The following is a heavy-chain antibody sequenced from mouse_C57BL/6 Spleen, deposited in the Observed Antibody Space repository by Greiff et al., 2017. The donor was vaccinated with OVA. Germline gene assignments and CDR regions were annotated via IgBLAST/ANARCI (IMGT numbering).Heavy chain of an antibody. V-gene: IGHV1-52*01. Sequence: VKLQQPGAELVRPGSSVKLSCKASGYTFTSYWMHWVKQRPIQGLEWIGNIDPSDSETHYNQKFKDKATLTVDKSSSTAYMQLSSLTSEDSAVYYCARGRVTTVPYAMDYWGQGTSVTVSS. CDR1: GYTFTSYW. J-gene: IGHJ4*01. D-gene: IGHD1-1*01. CDR3: ARGRVTTVPYAMDY. CDR2: IDPSDSET.